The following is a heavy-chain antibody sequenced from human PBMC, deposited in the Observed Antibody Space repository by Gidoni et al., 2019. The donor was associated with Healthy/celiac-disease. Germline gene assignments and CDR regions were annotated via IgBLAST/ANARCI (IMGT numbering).Heavy chain of an antibody. D-gene: IGHD3-3*01. CDR2: ISAYNGNT. CDR3: ARDQGTIFGVVIISYYGMDV. J-gene: IGHJ6*02. Sequence: QVQLVQSGAEVKKPGASVKVSCKASGYPFTSYGISWVRQAPGQGLEWMGWISAYNGNTNYAQKLQGRVTMTTDTSTSTAYMELRSLRSDDTAVYYCARDQGTIFGVVIISYYGMDVWGQGTTVTVSS. CDR1: GYPFTSYG. V-gene: IGHV1-18*04.